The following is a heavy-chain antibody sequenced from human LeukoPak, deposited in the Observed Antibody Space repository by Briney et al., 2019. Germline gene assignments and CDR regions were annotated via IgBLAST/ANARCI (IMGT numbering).Heavy chain of an antibody. CDR2: INHSGSI. Sequence: SETLSLTCAVYGGSFSGYYWSWIRQPPGKGLEWIGEINHSGSINYNPSLKSRATISVDTSKNQFSLKLSSVTAADTAVYYCARRYDSSGYYYRPYDYWGQGTLVTVSS. V-gene: IGHV4-34*01. CDR1: GGSFSGYY. J-gene: IGHJ4*02. D-gene: IGHD3-22*01. CDR3: ARRYDSSGYYYRPYDY.